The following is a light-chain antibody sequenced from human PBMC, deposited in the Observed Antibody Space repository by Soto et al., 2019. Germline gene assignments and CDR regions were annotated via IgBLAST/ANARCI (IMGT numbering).Light chain of an antibody. V-gene: IGLV5-37*01. J-gene: IGLJ2*01. CDR3: MIWPSNAVV. Sequence: QLVLTHPPSSSASPGESARLTCTLPSDINVGSYNIYWYQQKSGSPPRYLLYYYSDSDKGQGSGVPSRFSGSKDASANTGILLISGLQSEDEADYYCMIWPSNAVVFGGGTKLTVL. CDR1: SDINVGSYN. CDR2: YYSDSDK.